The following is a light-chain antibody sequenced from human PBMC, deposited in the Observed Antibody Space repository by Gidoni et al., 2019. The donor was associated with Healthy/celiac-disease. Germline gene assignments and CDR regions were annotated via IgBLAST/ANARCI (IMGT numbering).Light chain of an antibody. CDR3: QQYGSSPYT. CDR2: GAS. J-gene: IGKJ2*01. V-gene: IGKV3-20*01. Sequence: EIVLTQSPGTLSLSTGERATLTCRASQSVSSSYLAWYQQKPGQAPRLRIYGASSRATGIPDRFSGSGSGTDFTLTISRLEPEDFAVYYCQQYGSSPYTFGQGTKLEIK. CDR1: QSVSSSY.